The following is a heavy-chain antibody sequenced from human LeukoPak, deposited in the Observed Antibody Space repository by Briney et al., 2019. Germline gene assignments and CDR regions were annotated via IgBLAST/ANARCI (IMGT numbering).Heavy chain of an antibody. CDR1: GLTFSSYA. V-gene: IGHV3-30*04. J-gene: IGHJ4*02. D-gene: IGHD3-22*01. Sequence: GGSLRLSCAASGLTFSSYAMHWVRQAPGKGLEWVAVISYDGSNKYYADSVKGRFTISRDNSKNTLYLQMNSLRAEDTAVYYCARVPGYDSSGYFDYWGQGTLVTVSS. CDR2: ISYDGSNK. CDR3: ARVPGYDSSGYFDY.